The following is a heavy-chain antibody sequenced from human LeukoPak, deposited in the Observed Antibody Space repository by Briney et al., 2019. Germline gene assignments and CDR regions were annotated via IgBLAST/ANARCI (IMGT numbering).Heavy chain of an antibody. CDR3: ARHITDYGDSNFDY. Sequence: SETLSLTCTVSGGSISRSYWSCIRQPPGMGLEWLGYIYYRGSTNYNPSLKSRVTISVDTSKNQISLRLSSVTAADTAVYYCARHITDYGDSNFDYWGQGTLVTVSS. CDR2: IYYRGST. V-gene: IGHV4-59*08. D-gene: IGHD4-17*01. CDR1: GGSISRSY. J-gene: IGHJ4*02.